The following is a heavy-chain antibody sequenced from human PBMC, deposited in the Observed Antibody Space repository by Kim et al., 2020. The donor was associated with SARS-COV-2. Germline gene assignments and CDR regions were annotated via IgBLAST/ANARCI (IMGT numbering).Heavy chain of an antibody. V-gene: IGHV1-46*01. CDR1: GYTFTSYY. CDR3: ARARFGEFLFDY. J-gene: IGHJ4*02. Sequence: ASVKVSCKASGYTFTSYYMHWVRQAPGQGLEWMGIINPSGGSTSYAQKFQGRVTITRDTSTSTVYMELSSLRSEDTAVYYCARARFGEFLFDYWGQGTLVTVSS. D-gene: IGHD3-10*01. CDR2: INPSGGST.